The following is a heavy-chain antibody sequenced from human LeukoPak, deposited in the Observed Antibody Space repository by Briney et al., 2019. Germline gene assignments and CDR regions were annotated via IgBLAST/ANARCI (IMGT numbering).Heavy chain of an antibody. V-gene: IGHV3-23*01. CDR3: ANGNSNSPKDC. D-gene: IGHD6-13*01. J-gene: IGHJ4*02. CDR1: GFTFSDYA. CDR2: ISDSGFDT. Sequence: SGGSLRLSCAASGFTFSDYAMSWLRQAPGRGLEWVSAISDSGFDTYYADSVKGRFTMSRDNSRSTLYLQMNRLRAEDTAVYYCANGNSNSPKDCWGQGTLVTVSS.